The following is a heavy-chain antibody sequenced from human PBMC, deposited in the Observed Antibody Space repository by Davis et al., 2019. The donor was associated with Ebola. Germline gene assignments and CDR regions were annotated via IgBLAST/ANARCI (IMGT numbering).Heavy chain of an antibody. CDR1: GFTFSRYA. D-gene: IGHD2-15*01. J-gene: IGHJ6*02. V-gene: IGHV3-33*08. Sequence: GGSLRLSCAASGFTFSRYAMHWVRQAPGKGLEWVAVIWYDGSNKYYADSVKGRFTISRDNSKNTLYLQMNSLRAEDTAVYYCARRGYCSGGSCLRGYYYYGMDVWGQGTTVTLSS. CDR3: ARRGYCSGGSCLRGYYYYGMDV. CDR2: IWYDGSNK.